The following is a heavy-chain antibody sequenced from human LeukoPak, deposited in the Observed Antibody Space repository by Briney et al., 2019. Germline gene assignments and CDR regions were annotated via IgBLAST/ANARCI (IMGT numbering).Heavy chain of an antibody. Sequence: SETLSLTCTVSGGSISSGSYYWNWIRQPAGKGLEWIGRIYTSGSTNYNPSLKSRVTISVDTSKNQFSLKLSSVTAADTAVYYCARETNSRYSSSYPYNWFDPWGQGTLVTVSS. CDR1: GGSISSGSYY. D-gene: IGHD6-13*01. V-gene: IGHV4-61*02. J-gene: IGHJ5*02. CDR3: ARETNSRYSSSYPYNWFDP. CDR2: IYTSGST.